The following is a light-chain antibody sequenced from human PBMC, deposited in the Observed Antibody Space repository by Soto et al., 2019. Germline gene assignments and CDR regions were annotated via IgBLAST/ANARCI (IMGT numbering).Light chain of an antibody. Sequence: QSVLTQPRSVSGSPGQSVTISCTGSSSDVGGYNYVSWYQQHPGKAPKLMIYDVSKRPSGVPDRFSGSKSGNTASLTISGLQAEDEAAYYCCSYAGSYTGVLGTGTKVIV. CDR2: DVS. J-gene: IGLJ1*01. CDR1: SSDVGGYNY. CDR3: CSYAGSYTGV. V-gene: IGLV2-11*01.